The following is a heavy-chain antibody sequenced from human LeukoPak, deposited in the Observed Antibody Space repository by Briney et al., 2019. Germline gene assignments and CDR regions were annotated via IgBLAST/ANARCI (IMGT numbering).Heavy chain of an antibody. Sequence: GGSLRLSCAASGFTFNNYAMSWVRQAPGKGLEWVSSISGSGGSTYYADSVKGRLTISRDNSKNTLYLQMNSLRTEDTAVYSCAKDRTVVGATSFDYWGLGTLVTVSS. J-gene: IGHJ4*02. CDR1: GFTFNNYA. CDR2: ISGSGGST. CDR3: AKDRTVVGATSFDY. V-gene: IGHV3-23*01. D-gene: IGHD1-26*01.